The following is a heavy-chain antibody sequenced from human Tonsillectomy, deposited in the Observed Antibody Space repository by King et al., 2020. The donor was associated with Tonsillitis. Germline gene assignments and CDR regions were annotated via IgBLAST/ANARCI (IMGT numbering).Heavy chain of an antibody. J-gene: IGHJ2*01. D-gene: IGHD3-3*01. CDR1: GGSISSSSYY. CDR2: IYYSGST. CDR3: ARLWQDTIFGVQRYWYFDL. Sequence: QLPESGPGLVKPSETLSLTCTVSGGSISSSSYYWGWIRQPPGKGLEWIGSIYYSGSTYYNPSLKSRVTISVDTSKNQFSLKLSSVTAADTAVYYCARLWQDTIFGVQRYWYFDLWGRGTLVTVSS. V-gene: IGHV4-39*01.